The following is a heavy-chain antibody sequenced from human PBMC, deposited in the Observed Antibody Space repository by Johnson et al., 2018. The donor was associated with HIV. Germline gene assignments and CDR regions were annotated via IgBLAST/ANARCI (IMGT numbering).Heavy chain of an antibody. J-gene: IGHJ3*02. CDR3: AKVRGAAMIVWGSGRYPFDI. CDR2: RRYDGSNK. D-gene: IGHD3-22*01. Sequence: QVQLVEPGGGVVQPGGSLRLSCAASGFTFSSYGMHWVRQAQGKGLERVAFRRYDGSNKYYADSVKGRFSISRANSKNTLYLQMNSKRTEYTAVYYCAKVRGAAMIVWGSGRYPFDIWGQGTMVTVSS. V-gene: IGHV3-30*02. CDR1: GFTFSSYG.